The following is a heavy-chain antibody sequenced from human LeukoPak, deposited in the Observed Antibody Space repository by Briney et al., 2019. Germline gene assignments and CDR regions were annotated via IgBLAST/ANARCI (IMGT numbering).Heavy chain of an antibody. J-gene: IGHJ4*02. CDR1: GFSISSYS. D-gene: IGHD6-13*01. V-gene: IGHV3-48*01. Sequence: PGGSLSLSCAASGFSISSYSMNWVRQAPGKGLEWVSYISSSCSTIYYADSVKGRFTISRDNAKNSLYLQMNSLRAEDTAVYYCARAPPGWYSLEYYFDYWGQGTLVTVSS. CDR2: ISSSCSTI. CDR3: ARAPPGWYSLEYYFDY.